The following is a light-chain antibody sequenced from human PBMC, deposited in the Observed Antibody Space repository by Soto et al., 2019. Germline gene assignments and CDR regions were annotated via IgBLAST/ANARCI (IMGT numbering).Light chain of an antibody. CDR1: QSISNW. CDR3: QQYNSNPLT. Sequence: DIQMTQSPSTLSASVGDRVTITCRASQSISNWLAWYQQKPGKAPKLLIYDVSSLESGVPSRFSGSGSGTEFTLTISSLQPDDFATYSCQQYNSNPLTFGPGTKVDI. V-gene: IGKV1-5*01. J-gene: IGKJ3*01. CDR2: DVS.